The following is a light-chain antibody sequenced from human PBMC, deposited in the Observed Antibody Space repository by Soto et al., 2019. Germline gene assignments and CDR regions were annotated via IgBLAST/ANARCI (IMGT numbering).Light chain of an antibody. CDR2: KVS. CDR3: MQCTHWPWT. CDR1: QSLVSSDGNTY. V-gene: IGKV2-30*01. Sequence: DLVLTQSPLSLSVTLGQPASISCRSSQSLVSSDGNTYLNWFQQRPGQSPRRLIFKVSDRDSGVPDRFSGSGSGTDFTLKISRVEADDVGIYYCMQCTHWPWTFGQGTKAEIK. J-gene: IGKJ1*01.